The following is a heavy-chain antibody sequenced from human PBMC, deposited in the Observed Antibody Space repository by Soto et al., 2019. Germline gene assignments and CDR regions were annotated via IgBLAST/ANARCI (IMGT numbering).Heavy chain of an antibody. D-gene: IGHD4-17*01. V-gene: IGHV3-30*04. Sequence: GGSLRLSCAASGFIFSRHTMHWVRQAPGKGLEWVAAITDDGSNTYYADSVKGRFTISRDNSKNTLYLQMNSLSSEDTAVYYCARGPSYSDSYFDHWGQGTLVTVSS. CDR2: ITDDGSNT. J-gene: IGHJ4*02. CDR3: ARGPSYSDSYFDH. CDR1: GFIFSRHT.